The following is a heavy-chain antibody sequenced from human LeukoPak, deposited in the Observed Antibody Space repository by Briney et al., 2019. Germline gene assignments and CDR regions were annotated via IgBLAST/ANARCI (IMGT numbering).Heavy chain of an antibody. CDR3: ARTDTRGSGSSY. V-gene: IGHV4-34*01. Sequence: PSETLSLTCAVYGESFSGYFWNWIRQPPGKGLEWIGEINHSGSTSNHNPSLKSRVTMSVDTSKNQFSLKLSSVTAADTAVYYCARTDTRGSGSSYWGQGTLVTVSS. J-gene: IGHJ4*02. D-gene: IGHD6-19*01. CDR1: GESFSGYF. CDR2: INHSGSTS.